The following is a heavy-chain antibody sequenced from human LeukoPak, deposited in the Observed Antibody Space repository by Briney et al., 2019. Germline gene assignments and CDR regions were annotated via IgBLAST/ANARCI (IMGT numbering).Heavy chain of an antibody. Sequence: GGSLRLSCAASGFTFSSYEMNWVRQAPGKGLEWVSYISSSGSTIYYADSVKGRFTISRDNAKNSLYLQMNSLRAEDTAVYYCARDLGYSGYDSYFDYWGQGTWSPSPQ. J-gene: IGHJ4*02. CDR1: GFTFSSYE. CDR2: ISSSGSTI. V-gene: IGHV3-48*03. D-gene: IGHD5-12*01. CDR3: ARDLGYSGYDSYFDY.